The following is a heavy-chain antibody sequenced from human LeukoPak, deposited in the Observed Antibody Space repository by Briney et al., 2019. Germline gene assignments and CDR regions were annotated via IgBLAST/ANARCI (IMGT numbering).Heavy chain of an antibody. CDR3: ARETSYYYDSSGYLQSYAFDI. CDR1: GGSISSSSYY. D-gene: IGHD3-22*01. V-gene: IGHV4-39*07. J-gene: IGHJ3*02. CDR2: IYYSGST. Sequence: SETLSLTCTVSGGSISSSSYYWGWIRQPPGKGLEWIGSIYYSGSTNYNPSLKSRVTISVDTSKNQFSLKLSSVTAADTAVYYCARETSYYYDSSGYLQSYAFDIWGQGTMVTVSS.